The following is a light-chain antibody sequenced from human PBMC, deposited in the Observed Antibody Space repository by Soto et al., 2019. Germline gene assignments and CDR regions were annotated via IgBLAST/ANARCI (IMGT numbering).Light chain of an antibody. CDR2: GNS. CDR3: QSYDRSLSGDV. V-gene: IGLV1-40*01. CDR1: SSNIGAGYD. J-gene: IGLJ1*01. Sequence: QSVLTQPPSVSGAPGQRVTISCTGSSSNIGAGYDVHWYQHLPGTAPKFLIYGNSNRPSGVPDRFSGSKSGTSASLAITGLQAEDEADYYCQSYDRSLSGDVFGTGTKLTVL.